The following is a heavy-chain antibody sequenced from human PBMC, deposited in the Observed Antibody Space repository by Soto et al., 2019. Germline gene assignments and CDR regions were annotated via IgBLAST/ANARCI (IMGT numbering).Heavy chain of an antibody. V-gene: IGHV4-39*01. J-gene: IGHJ3*02. CDR3: ATTLGYSDSSGCIDALDI. CDR1: GGSISSSLYY. CDR2: IYHSGRT. Sequence: QLQMQESGPGLVKPSETLSLTCTVSGGSISSSLYYWGWIRQPPGQGMEWIGSIYHSGRTYYNPSLKSGVPISLDTSENQCSRRLSSVTAADTAMYFCATTLGYSDSSGCIDALDIWRQGTLVTVSS. D-gene: IGHD6-19*01.